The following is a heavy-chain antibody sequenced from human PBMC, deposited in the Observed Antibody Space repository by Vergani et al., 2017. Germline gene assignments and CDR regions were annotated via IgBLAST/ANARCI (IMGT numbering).Heavy chain of an antibody. CDR3: APMVYSSGGFDY. CDR2: IYYSGST. J-gene: IGHJ4*02. Sequence: QVQLQESGPGLVKPSETLSPTCTVPGGSVSSGSYYWSWIRQPPGKGLEWIGYIYYSGSTNYNPSLKSRVPISVDTSKNQFSLKLSSVTAADTAVYYCAPMVYSSGGFDYWGQGTLVTVSS. D-gene: IGHD6-25*01. CDR1: GGSVSSGSYY. V-gene: IGHV4-61*01.